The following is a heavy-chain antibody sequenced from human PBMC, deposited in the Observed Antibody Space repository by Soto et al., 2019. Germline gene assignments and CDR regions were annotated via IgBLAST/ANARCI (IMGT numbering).Heavy chain of an antibody. V-gene: IGHV3-30-3*01. CDR3: AGGMGLWMITFGGGLDV. CDR2: ISYDGSNK. D-gene: IGHD3-16*01. CDR1: GFTFSSYA. J-gene: IGHJ6*02. Sequence: QVQLVESGGGVVQPGRSLRLSCAASGFTFSSYAMHWVRQAPGKGLEWVAVISYDGSNKYYADSVKGRFTISRDNSKNTLYLQMNSLRAEDTAVDYCAGGMGLWMITFGGGLDVWGQGTTVTVSS.